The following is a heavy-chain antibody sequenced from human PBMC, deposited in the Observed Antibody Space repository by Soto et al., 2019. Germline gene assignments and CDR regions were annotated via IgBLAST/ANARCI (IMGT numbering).Heavy chain of an antibody. CDR1: GGSISSGGYY. J-gene: IGHJ4*02. V-gene: IGHV4-31*03. Sequence: ASETLSLTCTVSGGSISSGGYYWSWIRQHPGKGLEWIGYIYYSGSTYYNPSLKSRVTISVDTSKNQFSLKLSSVTAADTAVYYCARDYYGSGSYFDYWGQGTLVTVSS. CDR3: ARDYYGSGSYFDY. D-gene: IGHD3-10*01. CDR2: IYYSGST.